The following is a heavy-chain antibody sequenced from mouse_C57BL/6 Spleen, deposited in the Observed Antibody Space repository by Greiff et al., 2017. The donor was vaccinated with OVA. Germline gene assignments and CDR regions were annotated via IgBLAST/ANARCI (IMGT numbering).Heavy chain of an antibody. Sequence: VQLKQSGPELVKPGDSVKISCKASGYSFTGYFMNWVMQSHGKSLEWIGRINPYNGDTFYNQKFKGKATLTVDKSSSTAHMELRSLTSEDSAVYYCARYGSSPYWYFDVWGTGTTVTVSS. CDR2: INPYNGDT. CDR1: GYSFTGYF. J-gene: IGHJ1*03. D-gene: IGHD1-1*01. V-gene: IGHV1-20*01. CDR3: ARYGSSPYWYFDV.